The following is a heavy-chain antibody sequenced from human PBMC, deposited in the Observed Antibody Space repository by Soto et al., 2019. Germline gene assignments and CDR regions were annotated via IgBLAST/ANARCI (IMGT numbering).Heavy chain of an antibody. Sequence: QVQLVQSGAEVKKPGSSVKVSCKASGGTFSSYAISWVRQAPGQGLEWMGGIIPIFGTANYAQKFQGRVTITADEPTSTAYMELSSLRSEDTAVYYCATNRYYDILTGYHYYFDYWGQGTLVTVSS. V-gene: IGHV1-69*12. CDR1: GGTFSSYA. CDR2: IIPIFGTA. D-gene: IGHD3-9*01. CDR3: ATNRYYDILTGYHYYFDY. J-gene: IGHJ4*02.